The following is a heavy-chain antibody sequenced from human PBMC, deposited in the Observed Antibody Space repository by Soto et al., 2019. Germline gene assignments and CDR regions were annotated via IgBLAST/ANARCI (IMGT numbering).Heavy chain of an antibody. D-gene: IGHD3-22*01. CDR1: GGTFSSYA. Sequence: SVKVSCKAAGGTFSSYAISWVRQAPGQGLEWMGGIIPIFGTANYAQKFQGRVTITADKSTSTAYMELSSLRSEDTAVYYCARAYYYDSSPKWYFDLWGRGPLVTVSS. V-gene: IGHV1-69*06. J-gene: IGHJ2*01. CDR2: IIPIFGTA. CDR3: ARAYYYDSSPKWYFDL.